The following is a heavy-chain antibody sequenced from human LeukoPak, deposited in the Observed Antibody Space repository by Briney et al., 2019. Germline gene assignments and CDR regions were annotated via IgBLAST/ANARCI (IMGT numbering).Heavy chain of an antibody. CDR3: ARGEWLAPFDP. J-gene: IGHJ5*02. Sequence: SETLSLTCAVYGGSFSGYYWSWIRQPPGKGLEWIGEINHSGSTNYNPSLKSRVIMSVDTSKNQFSLKLSSVTAADTAVYYCARGEWLAPFDPWGQGTLVTVSS. V-gene: IGHV4-34*01. D-gene: IGHD6-19*01. CDR2: INHSGST. CDR1: GGSFSGYY.